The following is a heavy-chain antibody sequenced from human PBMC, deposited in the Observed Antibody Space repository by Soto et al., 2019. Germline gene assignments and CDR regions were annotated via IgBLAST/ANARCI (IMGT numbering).Heavy chain of an antibody. V-gene: IGHV1-46*01. CDR3: ASRRVGATGFDY. J-gene: IGHJ4*02. CDR2: INPSGGST. D-gene: IGHD1-26*01. Sequence: QVQLVQSGAEVKKPGASVKVSCKASGYTFTSYYMHWVRQAPGQGFEWMGIINPSGGSTSYAQKFQGRVTMTRDTSTSTVYMELSSLRSEDTAVYYCASRRVGATGFDYWGQGTLVTVSS. CDR1: GYTFTSYY.